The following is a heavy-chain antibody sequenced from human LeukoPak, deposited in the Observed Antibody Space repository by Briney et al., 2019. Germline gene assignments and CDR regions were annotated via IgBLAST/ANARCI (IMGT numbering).Heavy chain of an antibody. D-gene: IGHD3-10*01. Sequence: ASVKVSCKVSGYTLTELSMHWVRQAPGKGLEWMGGFDPEDGETIYAQKFQGRVTMTEDTSTDTAYMELSSLRSEDTAVYYCATHYGSGSYYNVFDYWGQRTLVTVSS. J-gene: IGHJ4*02. CDR2: FDPEDGET. CDR1: GYTLTELS. V-gene: IGHV1-24*01. CDR3: ATHYGSGSYYNVFDY.